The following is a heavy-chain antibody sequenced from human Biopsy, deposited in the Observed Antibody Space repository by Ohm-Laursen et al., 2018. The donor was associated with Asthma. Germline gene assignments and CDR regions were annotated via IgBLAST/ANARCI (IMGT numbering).Heavy chain of an antibody. Sequence: SETLSLTRTVSYGSITSGGYYWTWIRQHPGKGLEWIGFTYYSGSTYYNPSLKSRVSISIDTSKNQFSLKLSSVTAADTAVYYCARAQDYYDSRGYYRSFDYWGQGTLVTVSS. CDR2: TYYSGST. J-gene: IGHJ4*02. CDR3: ARAQDYYDSRGYYRSFDY. V-gene: IGHV4-31*03. D-gene: IGHD3-22*01. CDR1: YGSITSGGYY.